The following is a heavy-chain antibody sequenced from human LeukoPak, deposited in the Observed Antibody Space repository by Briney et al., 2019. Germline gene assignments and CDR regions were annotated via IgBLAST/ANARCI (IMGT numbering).Heavy chain of an antibody. J-gene: IGHJ4*02. D-gene: IGHD6-19*01. CDR1: GYTFTGYY. Sequence: ASVKVSCKASGYTFTGYYMHWVRQAPGQGLEWMGWINPNSGGTNYAQKLQGRVTMTTDTSTSTAYMELRSLRSDDTAVYYCARRRRDSSGWSSEYYFDYWGQGTLVTVSS. CDR2: INPNSGGT. V-gene: IGHV1-2*02. CDR3: ARRRRDSSGWSSEYYFDY.